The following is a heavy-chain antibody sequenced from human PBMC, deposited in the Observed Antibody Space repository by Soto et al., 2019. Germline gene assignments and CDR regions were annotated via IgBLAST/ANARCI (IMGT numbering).Heavy chain of an antibody. CDR2: ISSSSSTI. D-gene: IGHD4-17*01. J-gene: IGHJ6*02. CDR3: ARDPGDYGEYGMDV. Sequence: EVQLVESGGGLVQPGGSLRLSCAASGFTFSSYSMNWVRQAPGKGREWVSYISSSSSTIYYADSVKGRFTISRDNAKNSLYLQMNSLRDEDTAVYYCARDPGDYGEYGMDVWGQGTTVTVSS. CDR1: GFTFSSYS. V-gene: IGHV3-48*02.